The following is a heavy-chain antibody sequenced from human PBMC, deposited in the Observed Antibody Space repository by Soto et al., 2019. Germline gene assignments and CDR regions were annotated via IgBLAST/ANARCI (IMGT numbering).Heavy chain of an antibody. CDR3: ARINGGYDHPHFDY. CDR2: IIPIFGTA. Sequence: SVKVSCKASGGTFRSYAISWVRQAPGQGLEWMGGIIPIFGTANYAQKSQGRVTITADKSTSTAFMALSSLRSEDTAVYYCARINGGYDHPHFDYWGQGTLVTVSS. CDR1: GGTFRSYA. J-gene: IGHJ4*02. V-gene: IGHV1-69*06. D-gene: IGHD5-12*01.